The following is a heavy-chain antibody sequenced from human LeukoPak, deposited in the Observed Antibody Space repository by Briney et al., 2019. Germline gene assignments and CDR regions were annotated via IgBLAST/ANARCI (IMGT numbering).Heavy chain of an antibody. D-gene: IGHD6-19*01. J-gene: IGHJ4*02. CDR1: GFTFSSYG. CDR3: ARDLGTAGSFYFDY. V-gene: IGHV3-33*01. CDR2: IWYDGSKK. Sequence: GRSLRLSCVASGFTFSSYGMHWVRQTPGKGLEWVAVIWYDGSKKYSADSLKGRFTISRDDSKSTLYLQMNSLGAEDTAVYYCARDLGTAGSFYFDYWGQGTLVTVSS.